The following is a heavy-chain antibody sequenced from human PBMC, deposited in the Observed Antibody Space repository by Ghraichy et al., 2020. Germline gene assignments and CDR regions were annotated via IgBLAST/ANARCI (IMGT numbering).Heavy chain of an antibody. CDR1: GFTFSNYW. CDR3: ASDRYSSGDY. Sequence: LSLTCAASGFTFSNYWMSWVRQAPGKGLEWVANIKQDGSQKNYVDSVKGRFTISRDNAKNSLYLQMNSLRAEDTAVYYCASDRYSSGDYWGLGTLVTVSS. V-gene: IGHV3-7*01. J-gene: IGHJ4*02. CDR2: IKQDGSQK. D-gene: IGHD6-25*01.